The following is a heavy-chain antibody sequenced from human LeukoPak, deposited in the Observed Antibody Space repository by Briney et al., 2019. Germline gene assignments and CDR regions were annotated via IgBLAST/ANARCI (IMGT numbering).Heavy chain of an antibody. CDR1: GYTFTSYG. CDR2: MNPNSGNT. Sequence: ASVKVSCKASGYTFTSYGISWVRQAPGQGLEWMGWMNPNSGNTGYAQKFQGRVTMTRNTSISTAYMELSSLRSEDTAVYYCARGDFWSGYYRWGQGTLVTVSS. D-gene: IGHD3-3*01. CDR3: ARGDFWSGYYR. J-gene: IGHJ4*02. V-gene: IGHV1-8*02.